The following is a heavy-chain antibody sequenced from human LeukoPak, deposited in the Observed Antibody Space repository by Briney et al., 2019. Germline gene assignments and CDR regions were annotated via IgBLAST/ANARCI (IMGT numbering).Heavy chain of an antibody. D-gene: IGHD1-1*01. J-gene: IGHJ4*02. Sequence: SETLSLTCTVSVGSISSYYWSWIRQPPGKGLEWIGYIYYSGSTNYNPSLKSRVTISVDTSKNQFSLKLSSVTAADTAVYYCARDLNGFDYWGQGTLVTVSS. V-gene: IGHV4-59*01. CDR2: IYYSGST. CDR1: VGSISSYY. CDR3: ARDLNGFDY.